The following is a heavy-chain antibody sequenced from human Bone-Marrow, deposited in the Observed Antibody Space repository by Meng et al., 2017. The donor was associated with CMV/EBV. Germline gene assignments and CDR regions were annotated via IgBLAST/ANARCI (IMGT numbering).Heavy chain of an antibody. CDR2: ISYTGTT. D-gene: IGHD1-26*01. CDR1: GASRSSSSYY. V-gene: IGHV4-39*01. J-gene: IGHJ4*02. CDR3: ARREGVGRPYFDY. Sequence: VSGASRSSSSYYWGWVRQPPGKGLEFIAFISYTGTTYYDPSLKSRVAISVDTSKNQFSLKLTSVTAADTAVYYCARREGVGRPYFDYWGQGTLVTVSS.